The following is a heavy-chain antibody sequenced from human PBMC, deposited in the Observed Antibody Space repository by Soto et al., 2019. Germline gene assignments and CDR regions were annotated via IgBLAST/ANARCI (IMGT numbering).Heavy chain of an antibody. CDR3: ASGHIVVVTATPRFYYYYGMDV. D-gene: IGHD2-21*02. J-gene: IGHJ6*02. CDR1: GGTFSSYA. Sequence: GASVKVSCKASGGTFSSYAISWVRQAPGQGLEWMGGIIPIFGTANYAQKFQGRVTITADESTSTAYMELSSLRSEDTAVYYCASGHIVVVTATPRFYYYYGMDVWGQGTTVTVSS. V-gene: IGHV1-69*13. CDR2: IIPIFGTA.